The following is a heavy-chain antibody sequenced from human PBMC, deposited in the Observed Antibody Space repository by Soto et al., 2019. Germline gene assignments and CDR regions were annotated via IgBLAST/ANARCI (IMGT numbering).Heavy chain of an antibody. CDR3: ARDGDVVVVAAPRFDP. J-gene: IGHJ5*02. CDR1: GYTFTSYG. D-gene: IGHD2-15*01. Sequence: AASVKVSCKASGYTFTSYGISWLRQSPGQGLEWMGWISAYNGNTNYAQKLQGRVTMTTDTSTSTAYMELRSLRSDDTAVYYCARDGDVVVVAAPRFDPWGQGTLVTVSS. CDR2: ISAYNGNT. V-gene: IGHV1-18*04.